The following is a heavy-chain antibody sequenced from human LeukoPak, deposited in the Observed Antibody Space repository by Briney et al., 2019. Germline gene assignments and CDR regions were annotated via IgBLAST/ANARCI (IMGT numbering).Heavy chain of an antibody. CDR1: GFTFGTYA. V-gene: IGHV3-23*01. D-gene: IGHD3-9*01. Sequence: GGSPRLSCAASGFTFGTYAMSWVRQDPRKGLEWVSGMNGSGTSIYYADAVKGRFTISRDNSKNTLFLQMNSLRAEDTAVYYCVKASRYFGEFDYWGQGALVTVSS. CDR3: VKASRYFGEFDY. CDR2: MNGSGTSI. J-gene: IGHJ4*02.